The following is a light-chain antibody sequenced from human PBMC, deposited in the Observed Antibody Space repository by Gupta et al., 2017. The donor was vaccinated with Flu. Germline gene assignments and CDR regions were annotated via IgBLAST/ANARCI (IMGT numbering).Light chain of an antibody. V-gene: IGLV1-40*01. CDR1: SSNIGTYYD. J-gene: IGLJ3*02. CDR2: GNS. CDR3: QSYDSSLSTWV. Sequence: QSVLTQPPSVSGAPGQRVTISCTGSSSNIGTYYDVHWYQHLPGTAPKLLIFGNSNRPSGVPDRFSGSKSGTSASLVITGLQAEDEAVYYCQSYDSSLSTWVFGGGTKLTVL.